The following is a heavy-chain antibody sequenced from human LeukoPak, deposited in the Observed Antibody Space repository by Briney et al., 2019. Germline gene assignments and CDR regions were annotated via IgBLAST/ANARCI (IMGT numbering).Heavy chain of an antibody. Sequence: GGSLRLSCVVSGFTFSNYWMSWVRQAPGKGLEWVANIKQDESEKYYVDSVKGRFTISRDNAKNSLYLQMNSLRAEDTALYYCARDHLIASAGNDYWGQGTLVTVSS. CDR3: ARDHLIASAGNDY. D-gene: IGHD6-13*01. V-gene: IGHV3-7*01. CDR2: IKQDESEK. J-gene: IGHJ4*02. CDR1: GFTFSNYW.